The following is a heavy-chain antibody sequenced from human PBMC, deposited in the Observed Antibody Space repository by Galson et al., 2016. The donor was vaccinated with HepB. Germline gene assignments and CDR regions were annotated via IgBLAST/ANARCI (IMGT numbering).Heavy chain of an antibody. Sequence: QSGAEVKKPGESLKISCQGSGYRFTTYWIGWVRQMPGIGLEWTGLIYPGDSETKYSPSFQGQVTISVDKSISTVYLQWSGLKASDTAVYYCGRIGYSSGHDYWGQGTLVTVSS. J-gene: IGHJ4*02. CDR3: GRIGYSSGHDY. D-gene: IGHD6-19*01. CDR1: GYRFTTYW. V-gene: IGHV5-51*01. CDR2: IYPGDSET.